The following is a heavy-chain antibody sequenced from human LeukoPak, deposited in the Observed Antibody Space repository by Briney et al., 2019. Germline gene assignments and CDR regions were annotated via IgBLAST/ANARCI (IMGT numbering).Heavy chain of an antibody. Sequence: PSETLSLTCTVSGGSISSSSYYWGWIRQPPGKGLEWIGSIYYSGTTYYNPSLKSRVTISVDTSKNQFSLKLSSVTAADTAVFYCARFHDYGGNSVWRPIDSWGQGTLVTVSS. CDR1: GGSISSSSYY. J-gene: IGHJ4*02. CDR2: IYYSGTT. V-gene: IGHV4-39*01. CDR3: ARFHDYGGNSVWRPIDS. D-gene: IGHD4-23*01.